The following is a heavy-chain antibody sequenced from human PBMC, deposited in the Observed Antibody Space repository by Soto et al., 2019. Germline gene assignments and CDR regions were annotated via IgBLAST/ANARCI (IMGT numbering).Heavy chain of an antibody. V-gene: IGHV4-30-4*01. J-gene: IGHJ4*02. CDR2: IYYSGYN. D-gene: IGHD3-22*01. CDR1: GGSISSGDYK. Sequence: QVQLQESGPGLVKPSQTLSLTCTVSGGSISSGDYKWSWIRQPPGKGLEWIGYIYYSGYNYNNPSLKSRITIPVDTPKNLFSLKLNSVAAADTVGYYCARSDYYVPSEYWGEGTLVTVSS. CDR3: ARSDYYVPSEY.